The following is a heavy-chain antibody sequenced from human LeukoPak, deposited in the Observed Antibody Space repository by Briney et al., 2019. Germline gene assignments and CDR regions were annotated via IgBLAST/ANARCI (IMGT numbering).Heavy chain of an antibody. CDR3: ARDVVGSSNNGMDV. V-gene: IGHV3-30-3*01. CDR2: ISYGGSNK. D-gene: IGHD6-13*01. Sequence: GALRLSCAASGFTFSSYAMHWVRQAPGKGLEWVAVISYGGSNKYYADSVKGRFTISRDNSKNTLYLQMNSLRAEDTAVYYCARDVVGSSNNGMDVWGQGTTVTVSS. J-gene: IGHJ6*02. CDR1: GFTFSSYA.